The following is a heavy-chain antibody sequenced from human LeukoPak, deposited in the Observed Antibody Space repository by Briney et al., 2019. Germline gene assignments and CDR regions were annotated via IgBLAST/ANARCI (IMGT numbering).Heavy chain of an antibody. Sequence: PSETLSLTCTVSGGSISSYYWSWIRQPPGKGLEWIGYIYYSGSTNYNPSLKSRVTISVDTSKNQFSLKLSSVTAADTAVYYCARAYYDILTGSTPLDYWGQGTLVTVSS. CDR1: GGSISSYY. CDR3: ARAYYDILTGSTPLDY. D-gene: IGHD3-9*01. CDR2: IYYSGST. J-gene: IGHJ4*02. V-gene: IGHV4-59*01.